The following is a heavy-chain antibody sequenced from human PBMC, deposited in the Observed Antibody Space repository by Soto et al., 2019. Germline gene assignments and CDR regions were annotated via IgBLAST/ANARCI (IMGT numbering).Heavy chain of an antibody. CDR1: GDSVSSNSAA. CDR2: TYYRSKWYN. Sequence: PSQTLSLTCAISGDSVSSNSAAWNWIRQSPSRGLEWLGRTYYRSKWYNDYAVSVKSRITINPDTSKNQFSLQLNSVTPEDTAVYYCARSRVAEVVVRGVIIRLASDYYYYGMDVWGQGTTVTVSS. V-gene: IGHV6-1*01. CDR3: ARSRVAEVVVRGVIIRLASDYYYYGMDV. J-gene: IGHJ6*02. D-gene: IGHD3-10*01.